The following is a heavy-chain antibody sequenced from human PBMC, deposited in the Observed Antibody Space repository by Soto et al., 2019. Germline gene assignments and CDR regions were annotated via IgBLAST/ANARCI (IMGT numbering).Heavy chain of an antibody. D-gene: IGHD6-19*01. J-gene: IGHJ4*02. Sequence: LSLTFAVYGGSFRGYYWSWIRQPPGKGLELSGEISHSGSTNYGASLXXRFTISVXXSKNGFSLKLXAVTAXYTGVYYCARGGYSSGWSYDYWGQGTPGHRLL. CDR2: ISHSGST. V-gene: IGHV4-34*01. CDR1: GGSFRGYY. CDR3: ARGGYSSGWSYDY.